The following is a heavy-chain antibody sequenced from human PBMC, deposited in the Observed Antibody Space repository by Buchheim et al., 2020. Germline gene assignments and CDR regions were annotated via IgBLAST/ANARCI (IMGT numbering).Heavy chain of an antibody. D-gene: IGHD2-21*01. Sequence: QLQLQESGPGLVKPSETLSLTCTVSGDSINSSSYSWGWLRQPPGKGPEWIGSLYYSGSTYYNPSLKSRVTISVDTSKSQFFLRLSSVTAADTAVYYCARNTIVALLYWYFDLWGRGTL. CDR2: LYYSGST. V-gene: IGHV4-39*01. CDR1: GDSINSSSYS. J-gene: IGHJ2*01. CDR3: ARNTIVALLYWYFDL.